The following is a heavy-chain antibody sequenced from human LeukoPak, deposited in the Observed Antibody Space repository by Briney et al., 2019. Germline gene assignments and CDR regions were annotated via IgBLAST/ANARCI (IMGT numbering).Heavy chain of an antibody. J-gene: IGHJ3*02. V-gene: IGHV3-66*01. CDR3: ARISNYYYEGTGYFMDKHDAFDI. CDR1: GFPVSDNY. Sequence: PGGSLRLSCAASGFPVSDNYMSWVRQAPGKGLEWVSIIYSDGTTYYADSVKGRFTISRDNARNSLYLQMNSLRAEDTAVYYCARISNYYYEGTGYFMDKHDAFDIWGQGTMVTVSS. D-gene: IGHD3-22*01. CDR2: IYSDGTT.